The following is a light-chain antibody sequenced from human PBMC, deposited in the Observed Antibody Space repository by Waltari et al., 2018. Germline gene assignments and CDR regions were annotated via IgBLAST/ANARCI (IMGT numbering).Light chain of an antibody. J-gene: IGKJ1*01. CDR3: MQALQTPWT. CDR1: QSLLHSNGYNY. V-gene: IGKV2-28*01. CDR2: LGS. Sequence: DIVMTQSPLSLPVTPGEPASISCRPSQSLLHSNGYNYLDWYLQKPGQSPQLLISLGSNRASGVPDRFSGSGSGTDFTLKISRVEAEDVGVYYCMQALQTPWTFGQGTKVEIK.